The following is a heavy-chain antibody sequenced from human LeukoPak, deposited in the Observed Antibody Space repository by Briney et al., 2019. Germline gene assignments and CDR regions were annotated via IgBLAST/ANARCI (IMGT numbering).Heavy chain of an antibody. J-gene: IGHJ4*02. CDR3: ARDPIVVVPAARTGTFSY. Sequence: SETLSLTCTVSGGSISSYYWSWIRQPPGKGLEWIGYIYYSGSTNYNPSRKSRVTISVDTSKNQFSLKLSSVTAADTAVYYCARDPIVVVPAARTGTFSYWGQGTLVTVSS. CDR2: IYYSGST. CDR1: GGSISSYY. D-gene: IGHD2-2*01. V-gene: IGHV4-59*12.